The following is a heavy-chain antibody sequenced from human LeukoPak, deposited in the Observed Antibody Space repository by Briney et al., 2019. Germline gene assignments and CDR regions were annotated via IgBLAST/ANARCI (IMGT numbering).Heavy chain of an antibody. D-gene: IGHD3-10*01. CDR2: ISSTSTYI. CDR1: GFTFSTYT. CDR3: ARGGKNAFDS. J-gene: IGHJ3*02. V-gene: IGHV3-21*01. Sequence: GGSLRLSCAASGFTFSTYTMNWDRQAPGKGLEWVSSISSTSTYIYYADSVKGRFTISRDNAETSLYLQMNSLRGEDAAVYYCARGGKNAFDSWGQGTMVTVSS.